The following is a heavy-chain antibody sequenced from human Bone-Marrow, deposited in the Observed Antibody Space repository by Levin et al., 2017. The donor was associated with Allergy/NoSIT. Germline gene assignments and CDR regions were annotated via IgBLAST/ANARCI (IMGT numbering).Heavy chain of an antibody. CDR3: ATTGEGITGTTAPIYYYYAMDV. D-gene: IGHD1-7*01. CDR1: GGTTSRHP. Sequence: SVKVSCKASGGTTSRHPISWVRQAPGQGLEWVGGIIPIFGPTNYAQNFQGRVTITADESTSTAYMELSGLRSEDTAVYYCATTGEGITGTTAPIYYYYAMDVWGQGTTVTVSS. V-gene: IGHV1-69*13. J-gene: IGHJ6*02. CDR2: IIPIFGPT.